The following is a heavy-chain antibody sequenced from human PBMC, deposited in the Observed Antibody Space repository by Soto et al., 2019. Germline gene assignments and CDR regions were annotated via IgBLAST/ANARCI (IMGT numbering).Heavy chain of an antibody. CDR2: INNDGSSI. CDR1: GFTFSSYW. J-gene: IGHJ5*02. D-gene: IGHD3-10*01. Sequence: PGGSLRLSCAASGFTFSSYWMHWVRQAPGKGLVWVSRINNDGSSISYADSVKGRFTISRDNAKNTLYLQMNSLRVEDTAVCYCAKVGYYGSGSLGFDPWGQGTLVTVSS. CDR3: AKVGYYGSGSLGFDP. V-gene: IGHV3-74*01.